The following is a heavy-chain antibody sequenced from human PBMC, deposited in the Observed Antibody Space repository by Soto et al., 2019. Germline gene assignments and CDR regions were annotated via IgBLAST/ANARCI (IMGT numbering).Heavy chain of an antibody. V-gene: IGHV3-21*01. CDR3: ARGPGIAAAEPNYYYYGMDV. D-gene: IGHD6-13*01. CDR1: GFTFSSYS. Sequence: GGSLRLSCAASGFTFSSYSMNWVRQAPGKGLEWVSSISSSSSYIYYADSVKGRFTISRDNAKNSLYLQMNSLRAEDTAVYYCARGPGIAAAEPNYYYYGMDVWGQGPTVTVSS. J-gene: IGHJ6*02. CDR2: ISSSSSYI.